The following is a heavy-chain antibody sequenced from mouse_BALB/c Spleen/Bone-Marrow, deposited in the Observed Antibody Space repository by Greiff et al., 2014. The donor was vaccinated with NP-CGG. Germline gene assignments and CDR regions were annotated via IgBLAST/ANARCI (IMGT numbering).Heavy chain of an antibody. CDR3: SRLSYDYDGAWFAY. J-gene: IGHJ3*01. CDR1: GFTFSSYD. CDR2: IGSGGYT. D-gene: IGHD2-4*01. V-gene: IGHV5-6*01. Sequence: EVQLVESGGDLVRPGGSLKLSCAASGFTFSSYDMSWVRQTPDKRLEWVATIGSGGYTYYPDSVRGRFTISRDNAKNTLYLQMSSLKSEDTAMYYCSRLSYDYDGAWFAYWGQGTLVTVSA.